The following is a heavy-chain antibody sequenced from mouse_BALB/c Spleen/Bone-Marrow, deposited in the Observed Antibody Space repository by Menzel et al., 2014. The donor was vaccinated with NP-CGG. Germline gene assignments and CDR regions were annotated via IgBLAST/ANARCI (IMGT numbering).Heavy chain of an antibody. Sequence: EVKLMESGGGLVQPGGSMKLSCVASGFTFSNYWMNWVRQSPEKGLEWVAEIRLKSNNYATHYAESVKGRFTISRDDSKSSVYLQMNNLRAEDTGIYYCTRDGYYYHAMDYWGQGTSVTVSS. D-gene: IGHD2-3*01. CDR2: IRLKSNNYAT. V-gene: IGHV6-6*02. CDR3: TRDGYYYHAMDY. J-gene: IGHJ4*01. CDR1: GFTFSNYW.